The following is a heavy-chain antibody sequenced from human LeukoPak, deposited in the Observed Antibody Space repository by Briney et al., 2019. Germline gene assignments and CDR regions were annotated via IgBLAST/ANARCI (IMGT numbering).Heavy chain of an antibody. V-gene: IGHV4-31*03. CDR3: ASIRWFGELLSGWFDP. J-gene: IGHJ5*02. D-gene: IGHD3-10*01. Sequence: PSETLSLTCTVSGGSISSGGYYWSWIRQHPGKGLEWIGYIYYSGSTYYNPSLKSRVTISVDTSKNQFSLKLSSVTAADTAVYYCASIRWFGELLSGWFDPWGQGTLVTVSS. CDR2: IYYSGST. CDR1: GGSISSGGYY.